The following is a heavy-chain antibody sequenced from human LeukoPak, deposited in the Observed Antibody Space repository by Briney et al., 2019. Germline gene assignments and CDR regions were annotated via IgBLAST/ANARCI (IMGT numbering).Heavy chain of an antibody. V-gene: IGHV4-31*11. D-gene: IGHD2-2*01. Sequence: TSETLCLSCDVSGVSVSDGRYYWAWNRQHPGKGLEWISYKYGSGSDKYNPSLTSRITISIAPSKNQFSLQLSSVTAADTATYYCATAYYSGISCLDVFNMWGQGTRVTVSS. J-gene: IGHJ3*02. CDR3: ATAYYSGISCLDVFNM. CDR2: KYGSGSD. CDR1: GVSVSDGRYY.